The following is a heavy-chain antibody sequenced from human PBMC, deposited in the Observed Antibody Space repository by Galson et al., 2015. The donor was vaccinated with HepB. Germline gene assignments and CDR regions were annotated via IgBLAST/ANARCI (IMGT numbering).Heavy chain of an antibody. CDR3: ARGSPYYVSVLGSPLDY. CDR1: GYTFTTHG. D-gene: IGHD3-10*02. CDR2: ISAANGDT. V-gene: IGHV1-18*01. Sequence: SVKVSCKASGYTFTTHGIIWVRQAPGQGLEWMGWISAANGDTNCTQRLQGRVTMTTDTSTSTAYMELRSLTSDDTAVYYCARGSPYYVSVLGSPLDYWGQGTLVTVSS. J-gene: IGHJ4*02.